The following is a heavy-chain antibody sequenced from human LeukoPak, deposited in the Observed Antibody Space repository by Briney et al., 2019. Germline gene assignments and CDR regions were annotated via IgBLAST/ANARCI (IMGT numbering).Heavy chain of an antibody. Sequence: PGGSLRLSCAASGFTFRSYWMSWVRQAPGKGLEWVANIKQDGSEKYYVDSVKGRFTISRDNAKNSLYLQMNSLRAEDTAVYYCARGSGSYYYFDYWGQGTLVTVSS. CDR2: IKQDGSEK. CDR1: GFTFRSYW. J-gene: IGHJ4*02. CDR3: ARGSGSYYYFDY. D-gene: IGHD1-26*01. V-gene: IGHV3-7*01.